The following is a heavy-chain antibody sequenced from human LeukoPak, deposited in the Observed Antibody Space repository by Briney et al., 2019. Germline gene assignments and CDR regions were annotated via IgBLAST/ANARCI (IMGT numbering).Heavy chain of an antibody. CDR2: ISAYNGNT. D-gene: IGHD3-10*01. CDR3: ARDMFGKSLRNYYGSGIPGY. J-gene: IGHJ4*02. V-gene: IGHV1-18*04. CDR1: GYTFTSYG. Sequence: ASVKVSGKASGYTFTSYGISWVRQAPGQGLEWMGWISAYNGNTNYAQKLQGRVTMTTDTSTSTAYMELRSLRSDDTAVYYCARDMFGKSLRNYYGSGIPGYWGQGTLVTVSS.